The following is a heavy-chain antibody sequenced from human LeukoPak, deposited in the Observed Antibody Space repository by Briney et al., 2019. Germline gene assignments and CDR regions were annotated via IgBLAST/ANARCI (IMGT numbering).Heavy chain of an antibody. CDR1: GGSFSGYY. CDR2: INHSGST. CDR3: ARGLPGTFDY. J-gene: IGHJ4*02. Sequence: PSETLSLTCAVCGGSFSGYYWSWIRQPPGKGLEWIGEINHSGSTNYNPSLKSRVTISVDTSKNQFSLKLSSVTAADTAVYYCARGLPGTFDYWGQGTLVTVSS. V-gene: IGHV4-34*01. D-gene: IGHD1-1*01.